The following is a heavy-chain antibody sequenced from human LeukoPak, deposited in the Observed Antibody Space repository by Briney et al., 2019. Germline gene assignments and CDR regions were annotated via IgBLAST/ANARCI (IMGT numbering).Heavy chain of an antibody. J-gene: IGHJ4*02. CDR2: IYWNDDK. D-gene: IGHD6-6*01. Sequence: SGPTLVKPTQTLTLTCTFSGFSLSTSGVGVGWIRQPPGRALEWLALIYWNDDKRYSPSLKSRLTITKDTSKNQVVLTMTNMDPVDTATYYCAHRMAARLDFDYWGQGTLVTVSS. CDR1: GFSLSTSGVG. CDR3: AHRMAARLDFDY. V-gene: IGHV2-5*01.